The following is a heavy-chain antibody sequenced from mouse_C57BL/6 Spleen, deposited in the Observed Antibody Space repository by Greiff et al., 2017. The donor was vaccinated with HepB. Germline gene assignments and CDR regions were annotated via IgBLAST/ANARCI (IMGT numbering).Heavy chain of an antibody. V-gene: IGHV1-55*01. CDR1: GYTFTSYW. D-gene: IGHD1-1*01. Sequence: VQLQQPGAELVKPGASVKMSCKASGYTFTSYWITWVKQRPGQGLEWIGDIYPGSGSTNYNEKFKSKATLTVDTSSSTAYMQLSSLTSEDSAVYYCARDYGSSYGFAYWSQGTLVTVSA. CDR2: IYPGSGST. J-gene: IGHJ3*01. CDR3: ARDYGSSYGFAY.